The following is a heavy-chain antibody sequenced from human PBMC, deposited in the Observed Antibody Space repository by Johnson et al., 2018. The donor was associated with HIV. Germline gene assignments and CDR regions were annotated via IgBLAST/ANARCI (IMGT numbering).Heavy chain of an antibody. CDR2: IAWDGSSA. D-gene: IGHD6-13*01. V-gene: IGHV3-43D*03. Sequence: VQLVESGGDVVQPGGSLRLSCAASGFIFNNYAMHWVRQAPGKGLEWVSLIAWDGSSAYYADSVKGRFTIARDNSKNSLYLEMNSLRAEDTALYYCAKGYSSSLHDAFNIWGQGTMVTVSS. J-gene: IGHJ3*02. CDR1: GFIFNNYA. CDR3: AKGYSSSLHDAFNI.